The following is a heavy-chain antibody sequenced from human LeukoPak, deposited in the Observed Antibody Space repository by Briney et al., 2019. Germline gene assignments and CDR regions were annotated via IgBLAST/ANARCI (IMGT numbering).Heavy chain of an antibody. J-gene: IGHJ4*02. CDR2: IGANGGTT. Sequence: GGSLRLSCSTSGFTFHTYAMSWVRQTPGKGLEWVSAIGANGGTTFYADSVTGRFTISRDNSKSTLYLQMNSLRAEDTAVYYCARGRYGGNSGFFDYWGQGTLVTVSS. D-gene: IGHD4-23*01. CDR3: ARGRYGGNSGFFDY. CDR1: GFTFHTYA. V-gene: IGHV3-23*01.